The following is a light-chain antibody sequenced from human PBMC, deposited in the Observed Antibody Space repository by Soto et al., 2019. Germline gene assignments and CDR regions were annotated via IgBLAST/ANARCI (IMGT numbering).Light chain of an antibody. J-gene: IGKJ5*01. CDR2: DAS. CDR3: LQYNNYPFT. Sequence: DIQMTQSPSTLSASVGDTLTIPCRASQSISRWLGWYQQKPGKAPKILISDASILENGVPSRFSGTGSGTEFTLTISNLQPDDFATYYCLQYNNYPFTFGQGTRLEIK. CDR1: QSISRW. V-gene: IGKV1-5*01.